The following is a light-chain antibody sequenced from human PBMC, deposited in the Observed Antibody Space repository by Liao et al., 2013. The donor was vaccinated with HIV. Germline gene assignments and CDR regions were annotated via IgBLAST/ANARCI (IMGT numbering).Light chain of an antibody. V-gene: IGLV3-1*01. CDR2: QDN. J-gene: IGLJ1*01. CDR3: QTWDSSTYV. CDR1: NLGDKY. Sequence: SYELTQPPSVSVSPGQTVTISCSGDNLGDKYACWYQQKPGQSPVLVIYQDNKRPSGIPERFSGSNSGNTATLTISGSQAIDEADYYCQTWDSSTYVFGTGTKVTVL.